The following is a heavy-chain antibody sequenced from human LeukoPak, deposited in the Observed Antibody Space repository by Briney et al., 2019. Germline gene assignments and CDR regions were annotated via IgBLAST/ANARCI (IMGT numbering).Heavy chain of an antibody. J-gene: IGHJ5*02. Sequence: PSETLSLTCAVYGGSFSGYYWSWIRQPPGKGLEWIGEINHSGNTNYNPSLKSRVTISVDTSKNQFSLKLSSVTAADTAVYYCARGGNILTGYYNWFDPWGQGTLVTVSS. D-gene: IGHD3-9*01. CDR2: INHSGNT. CDR1: GGSFSGYY. V-gene: IGHV4-34*01. CDR3: ARGGNILTGYYNWFDP.